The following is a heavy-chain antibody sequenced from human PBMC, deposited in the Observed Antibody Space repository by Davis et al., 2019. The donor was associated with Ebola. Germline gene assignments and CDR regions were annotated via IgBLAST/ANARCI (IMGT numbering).Heavy chain of an antibody. J-gene: IGHJ6*04. V-gene: IGHV3-23*01. Sequence: GGSLRLSCTDSVITFSSYAMTWVRQAPGKGLEWVSAISGSGGSTSYADSVKGRFTISRDNSKKTLDLQMNSLRAEDTAVYYWAKSGISFGGGKYHYGMDVWGKGTTVTVSS. CDR3: AKSGISFGGGKYHYGMDV. CDR1: VITFSSYA. CDR2: ISGSGGST. D-gene: IGHD3-3*01.